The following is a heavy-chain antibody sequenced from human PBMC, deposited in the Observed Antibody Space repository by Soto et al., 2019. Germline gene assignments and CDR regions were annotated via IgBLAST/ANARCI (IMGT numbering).Heavy chain of an antibody. Sequence: ASVKVSCKASGGTFSSYAISWVRQAPGQGLEWMGGIIPIFGTANYAQKFQGRVTITADESTSTAYMELSSLRSEDTAVYYCAREEYSSSWELNYNWFDPWGQGTLVTAPQ. CDR2: IIPIFGTA. V-gene: IGHV1-69*13. CDR1: GGTFSSYA. D-gene: IGHD6-13*01. CDR3: AREEYSSSWELNYNWFDP. J-gene: IGHJ5*02.